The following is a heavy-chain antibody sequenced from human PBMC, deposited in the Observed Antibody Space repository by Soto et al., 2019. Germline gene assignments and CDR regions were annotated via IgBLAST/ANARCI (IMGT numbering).Heavy chain of an antibody. D-gene: IGHD5-18*01. CDR1: GVSITSNNW. Sequence: QVQLQESGPGLVKPSGTLSLTCAVSGVSITSNNWWSWVRQVPGKGLEWIGEIFHSGGTNYNPSLKSRVTISVDKSKNQFSLKLSSVTAADTAVYYCARDPVGAAINWFDPWGQGTLVTVSS. J-gene: IGHJ5*02. CDR3: ARDPVGAAINWFDP. CDR2: IFHSGGT. V-gene: IGHV4-4*02.